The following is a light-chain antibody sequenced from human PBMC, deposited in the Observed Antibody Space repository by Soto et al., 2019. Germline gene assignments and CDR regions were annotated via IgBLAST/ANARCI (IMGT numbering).Light chain of an antibody. CDR2: DNN. J-gene: IGLJ2*01. CDR3: QSYDGSLSGTVV. V-gene: IGLV1-40*01. Sequence: QSVLTQPPSVSGAPGQRVTISCTGTRSNIGAGFDVHWYQQLPGTAPKLLIYDNNNRPSGVPDRFSGSKSGTSASLAITGRQAEDEADYYRQSYDGSLSGTVVFGGGTKVTVL. CDR1: RSNIGAGFD.